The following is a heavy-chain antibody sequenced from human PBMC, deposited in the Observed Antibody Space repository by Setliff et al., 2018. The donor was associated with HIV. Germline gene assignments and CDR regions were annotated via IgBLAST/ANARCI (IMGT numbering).Heavy chain of an antibody. CDR2: IYYSGST. CDR1: GGAISSRSYY. D-gene: IGHD3-3*01. Sequence: SETLSLTCTVSGGAISSRSYYWGWIRQPPGKGLEWIGSIYYSGSTYYNPSLKSRVTISLDTSKNQFSLKLSSVTAADTAVYYCARSPFLPSGYFDDWGQGSLVTVSS. V-gene: IGHV4-39*07. CDR3: ARSPFLPSGYFDD. J-gene: IGHJ4*02.